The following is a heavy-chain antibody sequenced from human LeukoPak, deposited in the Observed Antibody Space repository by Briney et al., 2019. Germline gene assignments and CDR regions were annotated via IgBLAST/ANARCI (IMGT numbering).Heavy chain of an antibody. CDR2: IYYTGST. J-gene: IGHJ6*03. V-gene: IGHV4-59*01. D-gene: IGHD2-2*01. CDR3: ARVVPAAYYFYYMDV. CDR1: GGSISSYY. Sequence: PSETLSLTCTVSGGSISSYYWTWIRQPPGKGLEWIGYIYYTGSTNYSPSLKSRVTISVDTSENQLSLKLTSVTAADTALYYCARVVPAAYYFYYMDVWGKGTMVTVSS.